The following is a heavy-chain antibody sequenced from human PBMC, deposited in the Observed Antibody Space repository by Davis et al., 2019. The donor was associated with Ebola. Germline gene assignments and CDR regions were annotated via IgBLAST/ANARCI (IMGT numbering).Heavy chain of an antibody. CDR3: ARAWGLNYYYGMDV. CDR1: GFTFSNAW. J-gene: IGHJ6*02. D-gene: IGHD7-27*01. V-gene: IGHV3-15*01. CDR2: IKSKTDGGTT. Sequence: GESLKISCAASGFTFSNAWMSWVRQAPGKGLEWVGRIKSKTDGGTTDYAAPVKGRFTISRDDSKNTLYLQMNSLRAEDTAVYYCARAWGLNYYYGMDVWGQGTTVTVSS.